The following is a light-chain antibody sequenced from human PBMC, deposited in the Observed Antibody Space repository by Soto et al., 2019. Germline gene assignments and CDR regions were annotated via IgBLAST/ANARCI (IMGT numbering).Light chain of an antibody. J-gene: IGKJ2*01. CDR2: AVS. Sequence: DMQMTQSPSSLSASVGDRVTMTCRSSQSSFNYLNWYQQKPGKAPEVLIYAVSSLQIGVPSRFAGSGSGTDFTLTITDLRPEDSATYYCQQTYSELLYTFGRGTKVDIK. CDR3: QQTYSELLYT. V-gene: IGKV1-39*01. CDR1: QSSFNY.